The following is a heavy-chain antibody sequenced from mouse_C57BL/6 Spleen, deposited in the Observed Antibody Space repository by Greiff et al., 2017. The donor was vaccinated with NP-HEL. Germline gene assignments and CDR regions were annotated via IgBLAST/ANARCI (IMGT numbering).Heavy chain of an antibody. CDR3: ARDGTRYSQNGEYLDV. CDR1: GYAFSSSW. J-gene: IGHJ1*03. V-gene: IGHV1-82*01. D-gene: IGHD2-12*01. Sequence: QVQLKESGPELVKPGASVKISCKASGYAFSSSWMNWVKQRPGKGLEWIGRIYPGDGDTNYNGKFKGKATLTADKSSSTAYMQLSSLTSEDSAVYCCARDGTRYSQNGEYLDVWGKGTTANVSS. CDR2: IYPGDGDT.